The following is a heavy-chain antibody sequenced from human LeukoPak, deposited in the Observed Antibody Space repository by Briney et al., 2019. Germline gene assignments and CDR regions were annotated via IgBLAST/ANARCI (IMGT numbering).Heavy chain of an antibody. CDR3: ARVPFYHCSSTSCYSVSNWFDP. CDR2: ISAYNGNT. Sequence: ASVKVSCKASGYTFTSYGISWVRQAPGQGLEWMGWISAYNGNTNYAQKLQGRVTMTTDTSTSTAYMELRSLRSDDTAVYYCARVPFYHCSSTSCYSVSNWFDPWGQGTLVTVSS. V-gene: IGHV1-18*01. J-gene: IGHJ5*02. D-gene: IGHD2-2*01. CDR1: GYTFTSYG.